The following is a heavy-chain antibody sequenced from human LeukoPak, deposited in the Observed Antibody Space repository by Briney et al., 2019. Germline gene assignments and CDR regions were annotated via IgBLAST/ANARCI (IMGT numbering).Heavy chain of an antibody. CDR3: ATSKPTDCSGGTCLFYALDV. CDR1: GYTLIALA. D-gene: IGHD2-15*01. Sequence: GASVKVSFTLSGYTLIALAMHWVRQAPGKGLEWIGGFDPEDGERIYAQKFQGRLSMTEDRPTDTAYLELSSLRSEDTAVYYCATSKPTDCSGGTCLFYALDVWGQGTTVTVSS. J-gene: IGHJ6*02. CDR2: FDPEDGER. V-gene: IGHV1-24*01.